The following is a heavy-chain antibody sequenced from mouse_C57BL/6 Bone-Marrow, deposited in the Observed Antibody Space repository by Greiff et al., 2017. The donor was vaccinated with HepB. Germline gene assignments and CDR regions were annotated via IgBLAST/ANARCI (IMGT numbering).Heavy chain of an antibody. D-gene: IGHD5-5*01. Sequence: QVQLQQPGAELVKPGASVKMSCKASGYTFTSYWITWVKQRPGQGLEWIGDIYPGSGSTNYNEKFKSKATLTVDTSSSTAYMQLSSLTSEDSAVYYCARGAYLYIRDYAMDYWGQGTSVTVSS. V-gene: IGHV1-55*01. CDR2: IYPGSGST. CDR3: ARGAYLYIRDYAMDY. J-gene: IGHJ4*01. CDR1: GYTFTSYW.